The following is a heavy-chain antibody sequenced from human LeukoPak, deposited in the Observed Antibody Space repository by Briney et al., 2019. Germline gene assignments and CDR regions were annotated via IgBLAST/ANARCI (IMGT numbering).Heavy chain of an antibody. D-gene: IGHD6-19*01. J-gene: IGHJ4*02. CDR1: GFTFSSYG. CDR3: AKPAISSRGWYYDY. CDR2: INDSGGST. V-gene: IGHV3-23*01. Sequence: TGGSLRLSCAASGFTFSSYGMHWVRQAPGKGLEWVSAINDSGGSTYYADSVKGRFTISRDNSKNTLYLQMNSLRAEDTAVYYCAKPAISSRGWYYDYWGQGTLVTVSS.